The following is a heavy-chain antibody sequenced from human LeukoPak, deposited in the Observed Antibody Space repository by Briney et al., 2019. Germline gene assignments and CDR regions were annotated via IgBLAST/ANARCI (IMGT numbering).Heavy chain of an antibody. CDR2: TSSDLNVK. Sequence: GGSLGLSCAASGFTFRNYVIHWVRQAPGKGLEWVAVTSSDLNVKLYADSVKGRFTISRDNSRSTLYSQMNSLRPEDTAIYYCAREGYYGSGSPPSLYFDYWGQGTLVTVSS. CDR3: AREGYYGSGSPPSLYFDY. V-gene: IGHV3-30-3*01. CDR1: GFTFRNYV. D-gene: IGHD3-10*01. J-gene: IGHJ4*02.